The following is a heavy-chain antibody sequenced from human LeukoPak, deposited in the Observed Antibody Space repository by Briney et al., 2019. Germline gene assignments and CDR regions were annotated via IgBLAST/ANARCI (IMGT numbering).Heavy chain of an antibody. CDR1: GFTFTSFG. Sequence: PGGSLRLSCAASGFTFTSFGMHWVGQAPGRGREGGAFIRNDGDVIYYTDSVKGRFTISRDNSKNRVYLQLNSLRAEDTAVYYCATLRDIVVVATTPTDVWGKGTTVIVSS. CDR3: ATLRDIVVVATTPTDV. V-gene: IGHV3-30*02. J-gene: IGHJ6*04. D-gene: IGHD2-2*01. CDR2: IRNDGDVI.